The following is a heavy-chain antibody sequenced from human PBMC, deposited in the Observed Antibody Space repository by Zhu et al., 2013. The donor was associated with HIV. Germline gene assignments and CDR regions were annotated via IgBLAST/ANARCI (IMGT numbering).Heavy chain of an antibody. Sequence: QVQLVQSGAEVKKPGSSVKVSCKASGGTFSRYAISWVRQAPGQGLEWMGGIIPIFGSPNYAQKFQGRVTITADKATSTAYMELSSLRSEDTAVYYCGRARTTFLHDSRKVAHGIDVWGQGTTVTVSS. V-gene: IGHV1-69*06. CDR1: GGTFSRYA. D-gene: IGHD3-22*01. J-gene: IGHJ6*02. CDR3: GRARTTFLHDSRKVAHGIDV. CDR2: IIPIFGSP.